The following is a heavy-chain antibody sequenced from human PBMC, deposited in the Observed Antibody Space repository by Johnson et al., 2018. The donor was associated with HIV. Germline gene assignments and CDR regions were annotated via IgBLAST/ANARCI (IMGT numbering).Heavy chain of an antibody. CDR3: ARALEVGATTANEAFDI. D-gene: IGHD1-26*01. CDR2: TWFDGINK. J-gene: IGHJ3*02. CDR1: GFTFSNYG. V-gene: IGHV3-33*01. Sequence: QEQLVESGGGVVQPGRSLRLSCAASGFTFSNYGMHWVRQAPGKGLEWVAVTWFDGINKYYSDSVKGRFTISRDNSKNTLYLQMNSLRAEDTAVYYCARALEVGATTANEAFDIWGQGTMVTVSS.